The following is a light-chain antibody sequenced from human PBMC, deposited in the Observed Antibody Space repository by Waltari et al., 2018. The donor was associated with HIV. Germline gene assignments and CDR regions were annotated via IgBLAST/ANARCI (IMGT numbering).Light chain of an antibody. CDR3: CTYAVIVV. CDR2: DVT. V-gene: IGLV2-23*02. CDR1: SSAVGTYTS. J-gene: IGLJ2*01. Sequence: QSALTQPASVSGSPGQSITTSCTGTSSAVGTYTSVSWYQQHPGKVPKLVIFDVTKRPSGVSDRFSGSKSGNTASLTISGLQAEDEADYYCCTYAVIVVFGGGTKLTVL.